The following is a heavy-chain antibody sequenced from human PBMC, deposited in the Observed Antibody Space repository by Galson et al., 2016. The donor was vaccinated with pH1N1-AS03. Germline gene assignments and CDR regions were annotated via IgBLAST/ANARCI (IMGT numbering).Heavy chain of an antibody. Sequence: QSGAEVKKPGESLKISCKGSGYSFISYWIGWVRQMPGKGLELLGIIYPSDSDIRYSPSFRGQITISVDKTITTAFLQWTSLKPSDTGMYYFARLPVSATDPLYYFDLWGQGTLSPSPQ. CDR3: ARLPVSATDPLYYFDL. CDR2: IYPSDSDI. CDR1: GYSFISYW. V-gene: IGHV5-51*01. J-gene: IGHJ4*02. D-gene: IGHD2-15*01.